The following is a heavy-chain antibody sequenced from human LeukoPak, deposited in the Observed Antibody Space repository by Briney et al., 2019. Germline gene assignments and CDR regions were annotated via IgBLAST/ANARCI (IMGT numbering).Heavy chain of an antibody. CDR2: ITSSDSTT. Sequence: GGSLRLSCVASGFTLSSYEMNWVRQAPGKGLEWLSYITSSDSTTHYADSVKGRFTISRDDAQNSLYLQMNSLRVEDTAVYYCARFRDGYENWFDPWGQGTLVTVSS. CDR1: GFTLSSYE. CDR3: ARFRDGYENWFDP. J-gene: IGHJ5*02. D-gene: IGHD5-24*01. V-gene: IGHV3-48*03.